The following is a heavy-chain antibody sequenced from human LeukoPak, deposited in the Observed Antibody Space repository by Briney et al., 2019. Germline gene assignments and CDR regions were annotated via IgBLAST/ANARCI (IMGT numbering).Heavy chain of an antibody. CDR1: GYTFTSYG. Sequence: ASVKVSCEASGYTFTSYGISWVRQAPGQGLEWMGWISAYNGYTNYAQKLQGRVTMTTDTSTSTAYMELRSLRSDDTAIYYCARDQRMTTVTTADYWGQGTLVTVSS. D-gene: IGHD4-11*01. J-gene: IGHJ4*02. CDR3: ARDQRMTTVTTADY. CDR2: ISAYNGYT. V-gene: IGHV1-18*01.